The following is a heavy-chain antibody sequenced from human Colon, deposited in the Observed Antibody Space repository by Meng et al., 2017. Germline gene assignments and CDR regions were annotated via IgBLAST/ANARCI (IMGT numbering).Heavy chain of an antibody. Sequence: QLQLVQSGADVKTPGASVKVSCKASGYTFTNYDINGVRPATGQGLEWMGWVKANSGHTDYAQKFQGRVTMTRNTSISTAYMELSSLRSEDTAVYYCAISPIIATDNWFGVDPWGQGTLVTVSS. V-gene: IGHV1-8*01. CDR2: VKANSGHT. J-gene: IGHJ5*02. CDR1: GYTFTNYD. D-gene: IGHD3-10*01. CDR3: AISPIIATDNWFGVDP.